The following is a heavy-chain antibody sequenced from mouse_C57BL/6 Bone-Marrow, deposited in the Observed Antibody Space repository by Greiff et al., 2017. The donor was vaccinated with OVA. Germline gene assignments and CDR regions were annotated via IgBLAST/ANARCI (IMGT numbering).Heavy chain of an antibody. J-gene: IGHJ4*01. CDR1: GFTFSSYA. V-gene: IGHV5-9-1*02. CDR2: ISSGGDYI. Sequence: EVMLVESGEGLVKPGGSLKLSCAASGFTFSSYAMSWVRQTPEKRLEWVAYISSGGDYIYYADTVKGRFTISRDNARNTLYLQMSSLKSEDTAMYYCTRGRLLYAMDYWGQGTSVTVSS. D-gene: IGHD2-3*01. CDR3: TRGRLLYAMDY.